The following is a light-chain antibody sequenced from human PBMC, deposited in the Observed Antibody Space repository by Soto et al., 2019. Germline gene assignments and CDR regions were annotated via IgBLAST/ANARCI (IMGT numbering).Light chain of an antibody. CDR1: QRVVSNY. Sequence: EIVLTQSPGTLSLSTGERATLSCRASQRVVSNYLVWYQQKPGQAPRLLIYGASSRATGIPDRFSGSGPGTDFTLTISSLEPEDFAVYNWQQYGRPGTFGQGTKVDIK. J-gene: IGKJ1*01. CDR3: QQYGRPGT. CDR2: GAS. V-gene: IGKV3-20*01.